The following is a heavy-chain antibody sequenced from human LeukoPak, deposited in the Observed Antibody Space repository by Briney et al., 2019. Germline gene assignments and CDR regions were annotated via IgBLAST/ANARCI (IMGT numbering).Heavy chain of an antibody. D-gene: IGHD3-3*01. J-gene: IGHJ4*02. CDR3: ARAGSEGSGDDY. CDR2: IIPIFGTA. V-gene: IGHV1-69*13. Sequence: SVKVSCKASGGTFSSCAISWVRQAPGQGLEWVGGIIPIFGTANYAQKFQGRVTITADESTSTAYMELSSLRSEDTAVYYCARAGSEGSGDDYWGQGTLVTVSS. CDR1: GGTFSSCA.